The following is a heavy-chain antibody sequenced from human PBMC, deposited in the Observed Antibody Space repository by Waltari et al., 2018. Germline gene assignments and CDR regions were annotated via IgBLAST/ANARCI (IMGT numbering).Heavy chain of an antibody. J-gene: IGHJ4*02. CDR2: INSDGSST. CDR1: GFTFSSYW. D-gene: IGHD4-17*01. V-gene: IGHV3-74*01. Sequence: EVQLVESGGGLVQPGGSLRLSCAASGFTFSSYWMHWVRQAPGKGLVWGSRINSDGSSTSYADSVKGRFTISRDNAKNTLYLQMNSLRAEDTAVYYCARVFIWGDYEGFDYWGQGTLVTVSS. CDR3: ARVFIWGDYEGFDY.